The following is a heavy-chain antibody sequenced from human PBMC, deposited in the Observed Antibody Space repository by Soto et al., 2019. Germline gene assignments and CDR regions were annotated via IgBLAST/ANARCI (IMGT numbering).Heavy chain of an antibody. Sequence: QITLKESGPTLVEPTQTLTLTCTFSALSLSTSGVGVGWIRQPPGKALEWLALIYCDDDKRYSPSLKSRLTSTKVTSKNQAFPTMTNMDPVDIATDYCVHSHVLRWFGFDSWCHGTLVTVPS. V-gene: IGHV2-5*02. J-gene: IGHJ4*01. CDR3: VHSHVLRWFGFDS. D-gene: IGHD3-10*01. CDR1: ALSLSTSGVG. CDR2: IYCDDDK.